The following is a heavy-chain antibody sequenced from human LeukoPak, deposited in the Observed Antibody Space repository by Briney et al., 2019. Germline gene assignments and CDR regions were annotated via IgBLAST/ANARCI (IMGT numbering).Heavy chain of an antibody. CDR3: ARDKMVVAATGANWFDP. CDR2: TSSSGSTI. Sequence: GGSLRLSCAASGFTFSDYYMSWIRQAPGKGLEWVSYTSSSGSTIYYADSVKGRFTISRDNAKNSLYLQMNSLRAEDTAVYYCARDKMVVAATGANWFDPWGQGTLVTVSS. V-gene: IGHV3-11*01. D-gene: IGHD2-15*01. CDR1: GFTFSDYY. J-gene: IGHJ5*02.